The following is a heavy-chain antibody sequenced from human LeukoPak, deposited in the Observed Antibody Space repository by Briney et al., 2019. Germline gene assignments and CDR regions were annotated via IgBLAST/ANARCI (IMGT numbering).Heavy chain of an antibody. V-gene: IGHV4-4*02. CDR3: ARHVVRGSYPYYYYYMDV. CDR2: IYHSGST. Sequence: PSETLSLTCTVSGGSISSSNWWSWVRQPPGKGLEWIGEIYHSGSTNYNPSLKSRVTISVDTSKNQFSLKLSSVTAADTAVYYCARHVVRGSYPYYYYYMDVWGKGTTVTISS. D-gene: IGHD3-16*02. J-gene: IGHJ6*03. CDR1: GGSISSSNW.